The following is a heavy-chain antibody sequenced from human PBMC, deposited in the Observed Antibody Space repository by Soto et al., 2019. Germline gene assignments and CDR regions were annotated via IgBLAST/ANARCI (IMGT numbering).Heavy chain of an antibody. V-gene: IGHV1-46*03. J-gene: IGHJ4*02. CDR3: TRGLASGDY. Sequence: QVQLVQPGAEVKKPGASVKFSCKASGYIFTNFYIHWVRQAPGQGLEWIGIINPNGGSTNYAQNFQGRVTMTRDEYTGTVYMDLSSLRSEDTAVYYCTRGLASGDYWGQGTLITVSS. CDR2: INPNGGST. D-gene: IGHD6-6*01. CDR1: GYIFTNFY.